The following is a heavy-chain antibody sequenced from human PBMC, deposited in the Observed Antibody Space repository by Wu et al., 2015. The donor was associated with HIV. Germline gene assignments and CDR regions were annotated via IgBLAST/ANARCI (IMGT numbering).Heavy chain of an antibody. V-gene: IGHV1-69*05. D-gene: IGHD2-21*02. CDR2: IIPIFGTA. CDR3: ARLDGRFGDCYS. CDR1: GGTFSIYP. Sequence: QVQLVQSGAEVKKPGSSVKVSCKTSGGTFSIYPIIWVRQAPGQGLEWMGGIIPIFGTANYAQKFQGRVTITTDESTSTAYMELSSLRSEDTAVYYCARLDGRFGDCYSWGQGTSGHRLF. J-gene: IGHJ3*01.